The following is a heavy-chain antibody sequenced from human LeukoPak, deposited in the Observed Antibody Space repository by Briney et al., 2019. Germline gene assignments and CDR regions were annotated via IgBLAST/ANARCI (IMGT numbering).Heavy chain of an antibody. CDR2: IYSGGST. CDR1: EFSVGSNY. CDR3: AKSMSDYYDSSGYYYVLDY. D-gene: IGHD3-22*01. J-gene: IGHJ4*02. V-gene: IGHV3-66*01. Sequence: GGSLRLSCAASEFSVGSNYMTWVRQAPGKGLEWVSLIYSGGSTYYADSVKGRFTISRDNSKNTLYLQMNSLRAEDTAVYYCAKSMSDYYDSSGYYYVLDYWGQGTLVTVSS.